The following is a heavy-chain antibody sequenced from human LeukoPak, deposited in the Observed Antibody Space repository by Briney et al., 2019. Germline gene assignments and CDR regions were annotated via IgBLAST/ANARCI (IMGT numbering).Heavy chain of an antibody. CDR1: GYTFTSYA. J-gene: IGHJ4*02. CDR2: INAGNGNT. D-gene: IGHD6-19*01. V-gene: IGHV1-3*01. Sequence: ASVKVSYKASGYTFTSYAMHWVRQAPGQRLEWMGWINAGNGNTKYSQKFQGRVTITRDTSASTAYMELSSLRSEDTAVYYCAGGSSGYPYYFDYWGQGTLVTVSS. CDR3: AGGSSGYPYYFDY.